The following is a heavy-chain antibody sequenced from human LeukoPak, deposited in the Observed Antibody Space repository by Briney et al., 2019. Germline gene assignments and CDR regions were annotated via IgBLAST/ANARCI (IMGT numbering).Heavy chain of an antibody. V-gene: IGHV1-69*05. CDR1: GGTFISYA. J-gene: IGHJ5*02. D-gene: IGHD2-2*01. CDR3: ARAVVPAAMGFYWFDP. CDR2: IIPIFGTA. Sequence: SVKVSCKASGGTFISYAISWVRQAPGQGLEWMGGIIPIFGTANYAQKFQGRVTITTDESTSTAYMELSSLRSEDTAVYYCARAVVPAAMGFYWFDPWGQGTLVTVSS.